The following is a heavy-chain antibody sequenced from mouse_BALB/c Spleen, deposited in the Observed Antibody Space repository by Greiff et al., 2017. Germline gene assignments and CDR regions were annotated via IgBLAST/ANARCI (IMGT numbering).Heavy chain of an antibody. CDR1: GFTFSDYY. Sequence: EVNVVESGGGLVKPGGSLKLSCAASGFTFSDYYMYWVRQTPEKRLEWVATISDGGSYTYYPDSVKGRFTISRDNAKNNLYLQMSSLKSEDTAMYYCARAFYYDYAGFAYWGQGTLVTVSA. CDR3: ARAFYYDYAGFAY. J-gene: IGHJ3*01. CDR2: ISDGGSYT. D-gene: IGHD2-4*01. V-gene: IGHV5-4*02.